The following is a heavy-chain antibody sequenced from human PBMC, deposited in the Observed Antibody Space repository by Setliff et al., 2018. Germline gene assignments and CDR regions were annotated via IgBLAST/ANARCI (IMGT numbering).Heavy chain of an antibody. V-gene: IGHV3-74*01. CDR1: GFNFSDYW. J-gene: IGHJ4*02. Sequence: PGGSLRLSCAASGFNFSDYWMHWVRQVPGKGLVWVSRLTYDADVGRPTYADSVKGRFTTSRDNAKNTLYLQMNSLTVDDTALYYCAAGAITFGGVIEYWGRGTLVTVSS. CDR2: LTYDADVGRP. CDR3: AAGAITFGGVIEY. D-gene: IGHD3-16*01.